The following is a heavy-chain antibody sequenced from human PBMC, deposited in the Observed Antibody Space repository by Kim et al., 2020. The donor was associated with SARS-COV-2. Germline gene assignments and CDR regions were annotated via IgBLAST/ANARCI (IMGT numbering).Heavy chain of an antibody. CDR1: GYTFTSYG. CDR3: AREYSSGWYPPPYYYYYGMDV. Sequence: ASVKVSCKASGYTFTSYGISWVRQAPGQGLEWMGWISAYNGNTNYAQKLQGRVTMTTDTSTSTAYMELRSLRSDDTAVYYCAREYSSGWYPPPYYYYYGMDVWGQGTTVTVSS. CDR2: ISAYNGNT. J-gene: IGHJ6*02. D-gene: IGHD6-19*01. V-gene: IGHV1-18*01.